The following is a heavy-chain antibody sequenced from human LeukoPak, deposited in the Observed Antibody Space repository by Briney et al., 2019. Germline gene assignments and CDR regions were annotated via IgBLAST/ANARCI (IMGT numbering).Heavy chain of an antibody. V-gene: IGHV4-31*03. CDR2: IYYSGST. CDR1: GGSISSGGYY. D-gene: IGHD3-22*01. J-gene: IGHJ4*02. CDR3: ATYYYDSSGFHYFDY. Sequence: SETLSLTCTVSGGSISSGGYYWSWVRQHPGKGLEWIGYIYYSGSTYYNPSLKSRVTISVDTSKNQFSLKLSSVTAADTAVYYCATYYYDSSGFHYFDYWGQGTLVTVSS.